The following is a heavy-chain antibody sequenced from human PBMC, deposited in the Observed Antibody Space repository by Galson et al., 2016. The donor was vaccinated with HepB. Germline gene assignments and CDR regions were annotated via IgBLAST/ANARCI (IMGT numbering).Heavy chain of an antibody. Sequence: SLRLSCAASGFAFSSHSMNWVRQAPGKGLEWLAYISGSSDKVYYGDSVKGRFTISRDNARNLLFLQMDGLRAEDTAVYFCARGDGTNWDFDYWGQGTLATASS. J-gene: IGHJ4*02. CDR3: ARGDGTNWDFDY. CDR1: GFAFSSHS. V-gene: IGHV3-48*04. D-gene: IGHD7-27*01. CDR2: ISGSSDKV.